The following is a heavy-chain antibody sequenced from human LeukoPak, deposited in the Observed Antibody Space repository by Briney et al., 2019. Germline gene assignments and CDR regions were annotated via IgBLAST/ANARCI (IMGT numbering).Heavy chain of an antibody. V-gene: IGHV3-7*01. D-gene: IGHD4-23*01. CDR2: IKQDGSEK. J-gene: IGHJ4*02. CDR3: ARDQLRIPDPNFDY. Sequence: GGSLRLSCAASGFTFSSYWMSWVRQAPGKGLEWVANIKQDGSEKYYVDSVKGRFTISRDNAKNSLYLQMNGLRAEDTAVYYCARDQLRIPDPNFDYWGQGTLVTVSS. CDR1: GFTFSSYW.